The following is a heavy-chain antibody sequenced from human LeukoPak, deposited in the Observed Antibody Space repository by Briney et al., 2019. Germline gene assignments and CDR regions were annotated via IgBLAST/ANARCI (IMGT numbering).Heavy chain of an antibody. CDR3: ARIRGYYGGNSAFDC. CDR1: GGSISSSNW. CDR2: IYHSGST. J-gene: IGHJ4*02. V-gene: IGHV4-4*02. D-gene: IGHD4-23*01. Sequence: SETLSLTCAVSGGSISSSNWWSWVRQPPGKGLEWIGEIYHSGSTNYNPSLKSRVTISVDKSKNQFSLKLSSVTAADTAVYYCARIRGYYGGNSAFDCWGQGTLVTVSS.